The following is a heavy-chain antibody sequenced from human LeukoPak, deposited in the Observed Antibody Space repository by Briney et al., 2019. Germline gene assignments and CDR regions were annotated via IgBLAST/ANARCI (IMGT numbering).Heavy chain of an antibody. J-gene: IGHJ4*02. D-gene: IGHD4-11*01. V-gene: IGHV4-59*08. CDR3: ARHAPYSNYAVDY. CDR1: DGSISTYF. CDR2: IYYSGIT. Sequence: PSETLSLTCTVSDGSISTYFWSWIRQPPGEGLEWIGYIYYSGITNYNPSLKSRVTISVDTSKNQFSLKLSSVTAADTAVYYCARHAPYSNYAVDYWGQGTLVTVSS.